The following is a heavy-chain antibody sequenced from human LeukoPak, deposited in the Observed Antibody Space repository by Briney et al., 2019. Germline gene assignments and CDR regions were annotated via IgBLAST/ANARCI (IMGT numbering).Heavy chain of an antibody. J-gene: IGHJ6*03. V-gene: IGHV3-33*01. CDR2: IWYDGSNK. CDR3: ARDCSGYGSYYYYYYMDV. Sequence: AGGSLRLSCAASGFTFSSYGMHWVRQAPGKGLEWVAVIWYDGSNKYYADSVKGRFTISRDNSKNTLYLQMNSLRAEDTAVYYCARDCSGYGSYYYYYYMDVWGKGTTVTVSS. CDR1: GFTFSSYG. D-gene: IGHD3-22*01.